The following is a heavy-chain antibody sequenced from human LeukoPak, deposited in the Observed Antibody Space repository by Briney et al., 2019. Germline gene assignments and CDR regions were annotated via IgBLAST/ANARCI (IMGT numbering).Heavy chain of an antibody. D-gene: IGHD5-18*01. CDR2: IRYDGSNT. V-gene: IGHV3-30*02. CDR3: AKERTIEYSSSFDH. Sequence: GGSLRLSCAASGFIFSNYGLVWVRQAPGKGLEWVAFIRYDGSNTYYADSVKGRFTISRDNPKNTLSLQMNSLRREDTAVYYCAKERTIEYSSSFDHWGQGTLLIVSS. J-gene: IGHJ4*02. CDR1: GFIFSNYG.